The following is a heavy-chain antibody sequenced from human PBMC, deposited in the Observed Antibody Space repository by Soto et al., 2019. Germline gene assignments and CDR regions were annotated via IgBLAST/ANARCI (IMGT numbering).Heavy chain of an antibody. D-gene: IGHD4-17*01. CDR2: FSAGGCA. CDR3: AKESMPEHYGDTLFDY. CDR1: GFSFSNYA. V-gene: IGHV3-23*01. Sequence: EVQLLESGGGLVQPGGSLRLSCEASGFSFSNYALSWVRQSPGKGLEWVSTFSAGGCAYYADSVKGRFTIAKDTSKNTLHLQASSLRAEDTAVYYCAKESMPEHYGDTLFDYWGQGTRVTVSS. J-gene: IGHJ4*02.